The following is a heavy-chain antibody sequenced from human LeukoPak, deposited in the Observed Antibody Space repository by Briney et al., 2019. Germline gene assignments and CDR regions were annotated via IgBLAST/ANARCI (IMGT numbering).Heavy chain of an antibody. J-gene: IGHJ6*04. CDR3: ARERDYDILTGYYGYYYGMDV. Sequence: GASVKVSCKASGYTFTSYGISWVRQAPGQGLEWTGWISAYNGNTNYAQKLQGRVTMTTDTSTSTAYMELRSLRSDDTAVYYCARERDYDILTGYYGYYYGMDVWGKGTTVTVSS. D-gene: IGHD3-9*01. V-gene: IGHV1-18*04. CDR2: ISAYNGNT. CDR1: GYTFTSYG.